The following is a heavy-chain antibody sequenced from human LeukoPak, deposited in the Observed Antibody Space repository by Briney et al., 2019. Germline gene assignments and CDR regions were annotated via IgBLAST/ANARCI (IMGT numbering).Heavy chain of an antibody. J-gene: IGHJ6*03. V-gene: IGHV4-39*01. CDR3: ARVPGADYYYYMDV. CDR1: GGSISSSSYY. D-gene: IGHD3-10*01. CDR2: IYYSGST. Sequence: SETLSLTCTVSGGSISSSSYYWGWIRQPPGKGLEWIGSIYYSGSTYYNPSLKSRVTISVDTSKNQFSLKLSSVTAADTAVYYCARVPGADYYYYMDVWGKRTTVTVSS.